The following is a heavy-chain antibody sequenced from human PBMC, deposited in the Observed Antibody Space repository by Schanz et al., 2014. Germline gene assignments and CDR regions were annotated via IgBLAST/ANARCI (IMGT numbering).Heavy chain of an antibody. D-gene: IGHD2-21*01. CDR2: IYSSGIA. CDR3: ARRVVPATMGLYFDL. J-gene: IGHJ4*02. Sequence: QVQLQESGPGLVKPSETLSLMCTVSGGSMDTHYWGWIRQPPGKGLEWIAFIYSSGIANYNPSLEGRVTISVDTSKNRFSLRLTSVTAADTATYYCARRVVPATMGLYFDLWGQGTLVTVSS. CDR1: GGSMDTHY. V-gene: IGHV4-59*08.